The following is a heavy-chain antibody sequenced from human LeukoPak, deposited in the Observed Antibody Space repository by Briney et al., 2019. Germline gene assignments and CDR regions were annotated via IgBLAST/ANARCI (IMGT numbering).Heavy chain of an antibody. Sequence: GGSLRLSCAASGFTFSTYSINWVRQAPGKGLEWVANIKKDGSENYYVDSVKGRFTISRDNAKKSLYLQMNSLRAEDTAVYYCARGDHFDYWGQGTLVTVSS. J-gene: IGHJ4*02. V-gene: IGHV3-7*01. CDR2: IKKDGSEN. CDR3: ARGDHFDY. CDR1: GFTFSTYS.